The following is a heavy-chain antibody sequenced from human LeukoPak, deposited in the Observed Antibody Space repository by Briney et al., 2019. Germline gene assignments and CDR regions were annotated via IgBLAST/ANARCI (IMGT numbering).Heavy chain of an antibody. CDR3: ARHGQWLDSYYYYGMDV. J-gene: IGHJ6*02. CDR1: GFTFSSYW. V-gene: IGHV3-7*01. CDR2: IKQDGSEK. Sequence: GGSLRLSCAASGFTFSSYWMSWVRQAPGKGLEWVANIKQDGSEKYYVDSVKGRFTISRDNAKNSLYLQMNSLRAEDTAVYYCARHGQWLDSYYYYGMDVWGQGTTVTVSS. D-gene: IGHD6-19*01.